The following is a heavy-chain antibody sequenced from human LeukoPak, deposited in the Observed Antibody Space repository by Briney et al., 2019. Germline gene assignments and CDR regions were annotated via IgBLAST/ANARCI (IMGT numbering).Heavy chain of an antibody. D-gene: IGHD2-2*01. J-gene: IGHJ3*02. Sequence: GGSLRLSCAASGFTFSSYWMHWVRQTPEKGLVWVSRIDTDGSSTIYADSVKGRFTVSRDNSKSTLYLQMNSLRAEDTAVYYCARARYCSSISCRDAFDIWGQGTMVTVSS. CDR2: IDTDGSST. CDR1: GFTFSSYW. V-gene: IGHV3-74*01. CDR3: ARARYCSSISCRDAFDI.